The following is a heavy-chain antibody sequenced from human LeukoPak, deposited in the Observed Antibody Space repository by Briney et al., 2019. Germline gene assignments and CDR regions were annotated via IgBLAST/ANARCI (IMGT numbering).Heavy chain of an antibody. D-gene: IGHD2-21*02. CDR2: INHSGST. V-gene: IGHV4-34*01. Sequence: SETLSLTCTVSGGSISSYYWSWIRQPPGKGLEWIGEINHSGSTNYNPSLKSRVTISVDTSKNQFSLKLSSVTAADTALYYCATGSVVTAFYWGQGTLVTVSS. CDR1: GGSISSYY. CDR3: ATGSVVTAFY. J-gene: IGHJ4*02.